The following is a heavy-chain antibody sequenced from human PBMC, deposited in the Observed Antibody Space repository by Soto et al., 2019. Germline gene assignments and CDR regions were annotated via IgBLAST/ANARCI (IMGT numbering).Heavy chain of an antibody. V-gene: IGHV4-39*01. CDR3: ARQVTMIVVSQSDGMDV. J-gene: IGHJ6*02. CDR2: IYYSGST. CDR1: GGSISSSSYY. Sequence: QLQLQESGPGLVKPSETLSLTCTVSGGSISSSSYYWGWIRQPPGKGLEWIGSIYYSGSTYYNPSLKSRVTKSIDTSKNQFSLKLSSVTAADTAVYYCARQVTMIVVSQSDGMDVWCQGTTVTVSS. D-gene: IGHD3-22*01.